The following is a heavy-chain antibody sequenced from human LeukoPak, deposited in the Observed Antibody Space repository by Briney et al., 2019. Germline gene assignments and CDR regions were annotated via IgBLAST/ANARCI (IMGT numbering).Heavy chain of an antibody. V-gene: IGHV4-61*08. J-gene: IGHJ4*02. D-gene: IGHD3-3*01. CDR1: GGSISSGGYY. Sequence: SETLSLTCTVSGGSISSGGYYWSWFRQHPGKGLEWIGYIYYSGSTNYNPSLKSRVTISVDTSKNQFSLKLSSVTAADTAVYYCASLFGVVKQGDYWGQGTLVTVSS. CDR2: IYYSGST. CDR3: ASLFGVVKQGDY.